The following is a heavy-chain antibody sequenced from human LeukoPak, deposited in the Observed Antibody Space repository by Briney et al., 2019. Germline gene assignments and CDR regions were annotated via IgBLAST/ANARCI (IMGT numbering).Heavy chain of an antibody. CDR1: GFTFSSYW. D-gene: IGHD3-10*01. Sequence: GGSLRLSCAASGFTFSSYWMSWGRQAPGKGLEWVANIKQDGSEKYYVDSVKGRFTISRDNAKNSLYLQMNSLRAEDTAVYYCARKAMVRGVIIWSLDYWGQGTLVTVSS. CDR3: ARKAMVRGVIIWSLDY. J-gene: IGHJ4*02. CDR2: IKQDGSEK. V-gene: IGHV3-7*03.